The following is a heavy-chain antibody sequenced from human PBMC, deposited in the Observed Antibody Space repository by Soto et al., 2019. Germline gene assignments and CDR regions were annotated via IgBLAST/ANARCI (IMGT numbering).Heavy chain of an antibody. D-gene: IGHD4-4*01. CDR1: GFIFSSYA. CDR3: ARPQMTTASRAYYYGMDV. V-gene: IGHV3-23*01. CDR2: ISGIGSST. Sequence: GGSLRLSCAASGFIFSSYAMSWVRQAPGKGLEWVSAISGIGSSTYDADSVKGRFTISRDNSKNTLYLQMNSLRAEDTAVYYCARPQMTTASRAYYYGMDVWGQGTTVTVS. J-gene: IGHJ6*02.